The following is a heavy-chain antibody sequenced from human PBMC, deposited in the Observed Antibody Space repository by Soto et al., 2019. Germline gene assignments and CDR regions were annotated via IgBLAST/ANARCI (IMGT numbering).Heavy chain of an antibody. CDR2: ILVGGST. CDR3: AKATATGGGAFEI. V-gene: IGHV3-23*01. J-gene: IGHJ3*02. Sequence: GGSLRLSCAVSGFICSSYDMSWVRQAPGKGLEWVSTILVGGSTHYEDSVKGRFTISRDTSKNTVYLQMDSLTAGDTAVYYCAKATATGGGAFEIYGQGTMVTVSS. D-gene: IGHD2-8*02. CDR1: GFICSSYD.